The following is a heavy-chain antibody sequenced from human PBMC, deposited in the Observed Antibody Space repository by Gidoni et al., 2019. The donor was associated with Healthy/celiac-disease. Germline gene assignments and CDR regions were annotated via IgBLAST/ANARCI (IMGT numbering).Heavy chain of an antibody. CDR1: GFPFSSYG. CDR2: IWYDGSNK. D-gene: IGHD2-21*02. V-gene: IGHV3-33*01. Sequence: QVQLVASGGGVVQPGRSLRLSCAASGFPFSSYGMHWVRQAPGKGLEWVAVIWYDGSNKYYADSVKGRFTISRDNSKNTLYLQMNSLRAEDTAVYYCARDGGYCGGDCYTWHYFDYWGQGTLVTVSS. J-gene: IGHJ4*02. CDR3: ARDGGYCGGDCYTWHYFDY.